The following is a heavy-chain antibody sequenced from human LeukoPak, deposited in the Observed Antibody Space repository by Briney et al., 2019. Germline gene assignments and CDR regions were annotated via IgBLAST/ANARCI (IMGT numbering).Heavy chain of an antibody. D-gene: IGHD2-21*01. CDR3: ARECYCGGDCYYYDAFDI. CDR1: GGTFSSYA. V-gene: IGHV1-69*01. J-gene: IGHJ3*02. CDR2: IIPIFGTA. Sequence: SVKVSCTASGGTFSSYAISWVRQAPGQGLEWMGGIIPIFGTANYAQKFQRRVTITADESTSTACMELSRLRSEDTAVYYCARECYCGGDCYYYDAFDIWGQGTMVTVSS.